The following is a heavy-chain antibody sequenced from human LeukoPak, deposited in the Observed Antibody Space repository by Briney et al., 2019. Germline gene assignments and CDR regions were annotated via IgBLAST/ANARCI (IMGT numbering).Heavy chain of an antibody. V-gene: IGHV4-34*01. J-gene: IGHJ5*02. CDR3: ARDRYVWDIVVVWGFDP. D-gene: IGHD2-15*01. CDR1: GGSFSGYY. CDR2: INHSGST. Sequence: SETLSLTCAVYGGSFSGYYWSWIRQPPGKGLEWIGEINHSGSTYYNPSLKSRVTISVDTSKNQFSLKLSSVTAADTAVYYCARDRYVWDIVVVWGFDPWGQGTLVTVSS.